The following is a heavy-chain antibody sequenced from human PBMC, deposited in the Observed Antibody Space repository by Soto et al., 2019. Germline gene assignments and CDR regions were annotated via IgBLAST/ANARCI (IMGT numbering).Heavy chain of an antibody. V-gene: IGHV3-48*02. D-gene: IGHD2-15*01. Sequence: EVQLVESGGGLVQPGGSLRLSCAASGFTFNSYSMTWVRQAPGKGLEWLSFISSTSGTIYYADSVKGRFTISRDNAKNSLYLQMNCLRDEDTAVYYCARLSVRYCSGGSCSQLDYWGQGTLVTVSS. CDR2: ISSTSGTI. CDR1: GFTFNSYS. CDR3: ARLSVRYCSGGSCSQLDY. J-gene: IGHJ4*02.